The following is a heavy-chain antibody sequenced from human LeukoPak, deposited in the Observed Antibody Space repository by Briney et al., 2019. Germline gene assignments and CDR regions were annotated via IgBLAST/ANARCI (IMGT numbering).Heavy chain of an antibody. D-gene: IGHD6-13*01. CDR3: AKDLKPSQVAAAGTPDY. V-gene: IGHV3-30*18. J-gene: IGHJ4*02. CDR1: GLTFSSYG. CDR2: ISHEGSNK. Sequence: GRSLRLSWAAAGLTFSSYGMHWVRQAPGKGLEWVAVISHEGSNKYYADSVKGRFTISRDNSKNTLYLQMNSLRAQDTAVYYCAKDLKPSQVAAAGTPDYWGQGTLVTVSS.